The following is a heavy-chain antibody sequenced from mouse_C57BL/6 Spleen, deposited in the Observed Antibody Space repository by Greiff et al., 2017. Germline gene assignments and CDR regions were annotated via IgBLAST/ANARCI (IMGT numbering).Heavy chain of an antibody. V-gene: IGHV1-81*01. Sequence: QVQLQQSGAELARPGASVKLSCKASGYTFTSSGISWVKQRTGQGLEWIGEIYPRSGNTYYNEKFKGKATLTADKSSSTAYMGLRSLTSEDSAVYFCAIYDYDERVWFAYWGQGTLVTVSA. CDR1: GYTFTSSG. J-gene: IGHJ3*01. D-gene: IGHD2-4*01. CDR3: AIYDYDERVWFAY. CDR2: IYPRSGNT.